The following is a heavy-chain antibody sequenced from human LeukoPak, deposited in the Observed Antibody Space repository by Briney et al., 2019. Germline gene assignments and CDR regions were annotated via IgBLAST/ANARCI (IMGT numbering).Heavy chain of an antibody. CDR1: GFTFSDYY. CDR2: ISSSGTNI. CDR3: ARDSCSSTSCSHYFDY. V-gene: IGHV3-11*01. Sequence: GGSLRLSCAASGFTFSDYYMSWIRQAPGKGLEWVSYISSSGTNIYYADSVKGRFTISRDNAKNSLYLQMNSLRAEDTAVYYCARDSCSSTSCSHYFDYWGQGTLVTVSS. J-gene: IGHJ4*02. D-gene: IGHD2-2*01.